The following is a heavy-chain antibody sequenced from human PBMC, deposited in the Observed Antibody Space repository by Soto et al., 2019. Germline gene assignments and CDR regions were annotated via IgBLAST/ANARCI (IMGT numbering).Heavy chain of an antibody. D-gene: IGHD3-10*01. Sequence: EVQLLESGGGLVQPGGSLRLSCAASGFTFSSYAMSWVRQAPGKGLEWVSAISGSGGSTYYADSVKGRFTISRDNSKNTLYLQMNSLRAEDTAVYYCAKFDPPGGGDYYYGSGSYFDYWGQGTLVTVSS. J-gene: IGHJ4*02. V-gene: IGHV3-23*01. CDR1: GFTFSSYA. CDR2: ISGSGGST. CDR3: AKFDPPGGGDYYYGSGSYFDY.